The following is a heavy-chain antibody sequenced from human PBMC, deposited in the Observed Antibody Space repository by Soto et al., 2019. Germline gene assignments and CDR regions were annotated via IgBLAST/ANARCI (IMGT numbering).Heavy chain of an antibody. CDR2: ISGSGGST. CDR1: GFTFSSYA. D-gene: IGHD6-19*01. J-gene: IGHJ3*02. CDR3: AKDPVPGYSSGWYLDRAFDI. Sequence: GGSLRLSCAASGFTFSSYAMSWVRQAPGKGLEWVSAISGSGGSTYYADSVKGRFTISRDNSKNTLYLQMNSLRAEDTAVYYCAKDPVPGYSSGWYLDRAFDIWGQGTMVTVSS. V-gene: IGHV3-23*01.